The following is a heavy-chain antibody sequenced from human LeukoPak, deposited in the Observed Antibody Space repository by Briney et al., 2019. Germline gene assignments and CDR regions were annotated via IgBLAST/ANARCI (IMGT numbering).Heavy chain of an antibody. CDR2: IDASGNP. V-gene: IGHV4-61*02. CDR3: ARGFEYSTSSRLGYYYFYMDV. D-gene: IGHD6-6*01. Sequence: NSSETLSLTCTVSGDSISSGTYYWSWIRQPAGKGLEWIGRIDASGNPNYNPSLRSRLTMSVDTSKNQFSLNLRFVTAADTAVFYCARGFEYSTSSRLGYYYFYMDVWGIGTTVTVSS. CDR1: GDSISSGTYY. J-gene: IGHJ6*03.